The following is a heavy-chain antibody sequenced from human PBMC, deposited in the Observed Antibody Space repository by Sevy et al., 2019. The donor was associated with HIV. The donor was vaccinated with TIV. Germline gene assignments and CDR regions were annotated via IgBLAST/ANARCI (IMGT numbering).Heavy chain of an antibody. D-gene: IGHD6-13*01. V-gene: IGHV4-34*01. Sequence: SETLSFTCAVYGGSFSGYYWSWIRQPPGKGLEWIGEINHSGSTNYNPSLKSRVTISVDTSKNQFSLKLSSVTAADTAVYYCARGDKLGAAAGTLRYYYGMDVWGQGTTVTVSS. J-gene: IGHJ6*02. CDR1: GGSFSGYY. CDR3: ARGDKLGAAAGTLRYYYGMDV. CDR2: INHSGST.